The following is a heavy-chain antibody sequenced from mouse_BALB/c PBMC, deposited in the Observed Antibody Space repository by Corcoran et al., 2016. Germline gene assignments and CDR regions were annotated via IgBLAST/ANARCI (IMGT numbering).Heavy chain of an antibody. Sequence: EVQLQQSGAELVKPGASVKLSCTASGFNIKDTYMHWVKQRPEQGLEWIGRIDPANGNTKYDPKFQGKATITADTSSNTAYLQLSSLTSEDTAVYYCASGRYDEYYAMDYWGQGTSVTVSS. V-gene: IGHV14-3*02. CDR3: ASGRYDEYYAMDY. D-gene: IGHD2-14*01. CDR1: GFNIKDTY. CDR2: IDPANGNT. J-gene: IGHJ4*01.